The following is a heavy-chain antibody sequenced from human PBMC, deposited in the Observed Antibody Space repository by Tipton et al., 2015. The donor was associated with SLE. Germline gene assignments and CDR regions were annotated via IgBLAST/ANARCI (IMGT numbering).Heavy chain of an antibody. CDR3: AKSSVRSAFDI. D-gene: IGHD6-19*01. Sequence: SLRLSCAASGFTFSSYEMNWVRQAPGKGLEWVSYISSSGSTIYYADSVKGRFTISRDNSKNTLYLQMNSLRAEDTAVYYCAKSSVRSAFDIWGQGTMVTVSS. CDR2: ISSSGSTI. J-gene: IGHJ3*02. V-gene: IGHV3-48*03. CDR1: GFTFSSYE.